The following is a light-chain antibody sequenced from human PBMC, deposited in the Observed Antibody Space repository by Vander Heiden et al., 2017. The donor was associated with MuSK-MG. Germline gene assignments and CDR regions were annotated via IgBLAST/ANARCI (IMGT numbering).Light chain of an antibody. V-gene: IGLV3-25*01. Sequence: SPELLQPPSASVSQGQTARITCSGDTLTNQYACWYQQKPGQAPVLVIYRDSGRPSGIPERFSGSSSGTTVTFTISGVQAEDEADYYCQSADSTATSVLFGGGTRLTVL. J-gene: IGLJ2*01. CDR3: QSADSTATSVL. CDR2: RDS. CDR1: TLTNQY.